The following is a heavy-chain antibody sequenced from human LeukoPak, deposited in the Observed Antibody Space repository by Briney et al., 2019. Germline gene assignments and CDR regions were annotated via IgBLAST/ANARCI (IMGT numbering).Heavy chain of an antibody. D-gene: IGHD2-15*01. CDR3: ARAPERAVVVAATPYYGMDV. Sequence: ASVKVSCKASGGTFSSYAISWVRQAPGQGLEWMGGIIPIFGTANYAQKFQGRVTITADESTSTAYMELSSLRSEDTAVYYCARAPERAVVVAATPYYGMDVWGQGTTVTVSS. V-gene: IGHV1-69*01. CDR1: GGTFSSYA. J-gene: IGHJ6*02. CDR2: IIPIFGTA.